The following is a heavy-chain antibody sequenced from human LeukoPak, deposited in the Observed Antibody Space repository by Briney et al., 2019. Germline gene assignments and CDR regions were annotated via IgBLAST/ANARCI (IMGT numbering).Heavy chain of an antibody. CDR2: IYTSGST. V-gene: IGHV4-4*07. CDR3: ARDYYDSSGYLA. D-gene: IGHD3-22*01. Sequence: SETLSLTCTVSGSSISSYYWSWIRQPAGKGLEWIGRIYTSGSTNYNPSLKSRVTMSVGTSKNQFSLKLSSVTAADTAVYYCARDYYDSSGYLAWGQGTLVTVSS. CDR1: GSSISSYY. J-gene: IGHJ5*02.